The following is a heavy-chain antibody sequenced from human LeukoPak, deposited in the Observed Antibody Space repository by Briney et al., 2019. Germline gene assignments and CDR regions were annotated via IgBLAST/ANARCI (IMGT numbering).Heavy chain of an antibody. D-gene: IGHD2-2*01. CDR3: ARARVVPAARGYYYYMDV. J-gene: IGHJ6*03. CDR2: IYTSGST. Sequence: PSETLSLTCTVSGGSISSYYWSWIRQPAGKGLEWIGRIYTSGSTNYNPSLKSRVTMSVDTSKNQFSLKLSSVTAADTAVYYCARARVVPAARGYYYYMDVWGKGTTVTVSS. V-gene: IGHV4-4*07. CDR1: GGSISSYY.